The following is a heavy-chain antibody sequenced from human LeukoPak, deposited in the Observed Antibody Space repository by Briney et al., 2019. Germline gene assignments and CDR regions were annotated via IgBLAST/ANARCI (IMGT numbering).Heavy chain of an antibody. J-gene: IGHJ4*02. CDR3: ARSFSGYYYFEY. D-gene: IGHD3-22*01. Sequence: QPSETLSLTCAVSTDSITSNWWSWVRQPPGKGLEWVSYISSSSSTIYQADSVKGRFTISRDNAKNSLYLQMNSLRDEDTAVYYCARSFSGYYYFEYWGQGTLVTVSS. CDR1: TDSITSNW. V-gene: IGHV3-48*02. CDR2: ISSSSSTI.